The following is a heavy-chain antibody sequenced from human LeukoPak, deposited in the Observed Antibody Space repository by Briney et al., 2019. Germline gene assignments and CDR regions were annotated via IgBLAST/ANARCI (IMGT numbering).Heavy chain of an antibody. Sequence: PSETLSLTCTVSGGSISSYYWSWIRQPPGKGLEWIGYIYYTGNTNYNPSLKSRVTISLDTSKNQFSLRLASVTAADTAVYYCARTGRIWVVGATLPSWFDPWGQGTLVPVSS. CDR2: IYYTGNT. CDR3: ARTGRIWVVGATLPSWFDP. J-gene: IGHJ5*02. CDR1: GGSISSYY. V-gene: IGHV4-59*01. D-gene: IGHD1-26*01.